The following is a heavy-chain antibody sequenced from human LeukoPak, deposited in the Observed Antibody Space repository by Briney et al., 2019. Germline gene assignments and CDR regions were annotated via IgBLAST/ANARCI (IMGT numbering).Heavy chain of an antibody. Sequence: GASVKVSCKASGYTFKGHYLHWVRQAPVQGLEWMGWINPNSGDTNYAQKFQGRVTMTRDTSISTAYLELSRLRFDDTAVYYCARDGGLDYWGQGTLVTVSS. CDR3: ARDGGLDY. J-gene: IGHJ4*02. CDR1: GYTFKGHY. V-gene: IGHV1-2*02. D-gene: IGHD3-16*01. CDR2: INPNSGDT.